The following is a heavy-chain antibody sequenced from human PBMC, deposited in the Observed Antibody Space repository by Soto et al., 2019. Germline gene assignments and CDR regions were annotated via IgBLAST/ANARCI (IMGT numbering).Heavy chain of an antibody. CDR3: AKRWIQLWYNWFDP. D-gene: IGHD5-18*01. CDR2: ISYDGSNK. Sequence: GGSLRLSCAASGFTFSSYGMHWVRQAPGKGLEWVAVISYDGSNKYYADSVKDRFTISRDNSKNTLYLQMNSLRAEDTAVYYCAKRWIQLWYNWFDPWGQGTLVTVSS. V-gene: IGHV3-30*18. CDR1: GFTFSSYG. J-gene: IGHJ5*02.